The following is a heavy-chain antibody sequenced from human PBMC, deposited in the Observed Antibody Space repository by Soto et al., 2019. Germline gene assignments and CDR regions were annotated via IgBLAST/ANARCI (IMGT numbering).Heavy chain of an antibody. CDR3: ARWRYSVRRCWSRHFDY. CDR2: IENSGTT. D-gene: IGHD5-12*01. CDR1: GFTFSSNY. J-gene: IGHJ4*02. V-gene: IGHV3-53*01. Sequence: LRLSCAAFGFTFSSNYMRWDRQAPGKGLEWVSVIENSGTTYYAISVQARFTLRRDNYQSPMYLQMNSRGAEAAAVYYCARWRYSVRRCWSRHFDYWGQGTQVTVSS.